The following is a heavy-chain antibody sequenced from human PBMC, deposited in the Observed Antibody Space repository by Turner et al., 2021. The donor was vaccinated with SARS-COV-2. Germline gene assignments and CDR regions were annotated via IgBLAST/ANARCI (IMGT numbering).Heavy chain of an antibody. Sequence: QVQLVQSGAEAKKPGASVTVSCKASGYTFTGYYMHWVRQAPGQGLEWMGWSNPNSGGTNYAQKFQGRVTMTRDTSISTAYMELSRLRSDDTAVYYGARPRDYYYYMDVWGKGTTVTVSS. CDR1: GYTFTGYY. J-gene: IGHJ6*03. V-gene: IGHV1-2*02. CDR3: ARPRDYYYYMDV. CDR2: SNPNSGGT.